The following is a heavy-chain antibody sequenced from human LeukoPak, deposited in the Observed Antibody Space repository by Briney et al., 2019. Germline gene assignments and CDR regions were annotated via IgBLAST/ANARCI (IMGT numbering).Heavy chain of an antibody. J-gene: IGHJ3*02. Sequence: ASVKVSCKASGGTFSSYAISWVRQAPGQGLEWMGRIIPILGIANYAQKFRGRVTITADKSTSTAYMELSSLRSEDTAVHYCASRGSSDAFDIWGQGTMVTVSS. CDR3: ASRGSSDAFDI. D-gene: IGHD1-26*01. V-gene: IGHV1-69*04. CDR1: GGTFSSYA. CDR2: IIPILGIA.